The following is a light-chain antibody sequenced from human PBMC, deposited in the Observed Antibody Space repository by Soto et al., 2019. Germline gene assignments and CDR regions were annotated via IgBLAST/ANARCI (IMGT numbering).Light chain of an antibody. CDR1: SSNIGSKT. CDR3: AAWDDSLNGVV. J-gene: IGLJ2*01. V-gene: IGLV1-44*01. CDR2: SNN. Sequence: QSVLTQPPSASGNPGQRVTISCSGSSSNIGSKTVNWYQQLPGTAPKLLIYSNNQRPSGVPDRFSGSKSGTSASLAISGLQSEDEADYYCAAWDDSLNGVVFGGGTQLTVL.